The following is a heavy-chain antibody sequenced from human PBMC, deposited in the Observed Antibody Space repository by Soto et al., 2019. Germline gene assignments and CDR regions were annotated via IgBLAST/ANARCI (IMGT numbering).Heavy chain of an antibody. V-gene: IGHV1-18*04. CDR1: GYTFTSYG. J-gene: IGHJ6*02. CDR3: AGFLGIAARDSYSCGMDV. D-gene: IGHD6-6*01. CDR2: ISAYNGNT. Sequence: QVQLVQSGAEVKKPGASVKVSCKASGYTFTSYGISWVRQAPGQGLEWMGWISAYNGNTNYAQKLQGRVTMTTDTSTSTAYMELRSLRSDDKSVAYCAGFLGIAARDSYSCGMDVWGQGTTVTVSS.